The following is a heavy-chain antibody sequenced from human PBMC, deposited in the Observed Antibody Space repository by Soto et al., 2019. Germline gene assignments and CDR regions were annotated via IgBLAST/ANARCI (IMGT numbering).Heavy chain of an antibody. Sequence: QVQLVESGGGLVKPGGSLRLSCAASGFSFSDYYMNGIRQAPGKGLEWLSYISSTATYTNYADSVRGRFTISRDSAKNSLYLDMNALRAEDTAVYYCARARLVVEGRFDYWGQGTLVTVSS. CDR2: ISSTATYT. CDR1: GFSFSDYY. V-gene: IGHV3-11*06. CDR3: ARARLVVEGRFDY. D-gene: IGHD3-22*01. J-gene: IGHJ4*02.